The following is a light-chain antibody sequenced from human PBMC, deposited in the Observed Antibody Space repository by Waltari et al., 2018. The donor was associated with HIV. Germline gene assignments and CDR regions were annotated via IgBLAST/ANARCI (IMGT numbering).Light chain of an antibody. J-gene: IGKJ4*01. CDR1: QSINSDY. V-gene: IGKV3-20*01. Sequence: DILLTQSPGTLSLSPGERATLYCRASQSINSDYLAWYQQKPGQPPRLLIYGASNRDTGVPDRFTGSGSGTDFTLTISRLDPDDFAMYYCQQYGSSLLTFGGGTRVEIK. CDR3: QQYGSSLLT. CDR2: GAS.